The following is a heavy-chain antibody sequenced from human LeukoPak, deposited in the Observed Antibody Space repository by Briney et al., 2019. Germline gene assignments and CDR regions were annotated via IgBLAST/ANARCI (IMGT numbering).Heavy chain of an antibody. CDR3: NAVLTGYSLFDY. D-gene: IGHD3-9*01. J-gene: IGHJ4*02. CDR1: GYTFTSYG. Sequence: ASVKVSCKASGYTFTSYGISWVRQAPGQGLEWMGWISAYNGNTNYAQKLQGRVTMTTDTSTSTAYMELRSLRSDDTAVYYCNAVLTGYSLFDYWGQGTLVTVSS. V-gene: IGHV1-18*01. CDR2: ISAYNGNT.